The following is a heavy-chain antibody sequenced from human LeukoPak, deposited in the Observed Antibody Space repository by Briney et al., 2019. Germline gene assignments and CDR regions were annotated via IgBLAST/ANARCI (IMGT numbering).Heavy chain of an antibody. D-gene: IGHD5-24*01. V-gene: IGHV4-59*01. Sequence: SGTLSLTCSVSGGSLGSYFWHWLRQPPGKGLEWMGYIYDSGTTAYSPSLKRRVTMSVGTSKNQFSLNLNSVTAADTAVYYCARDPDGYKFFDYWGRGSPVIVSS. CDR3: ARDPDGYKFFDY. J-gene: IGHJ4*02. CDR1: GGSLGSYF. CDR2: IYDSGTT.